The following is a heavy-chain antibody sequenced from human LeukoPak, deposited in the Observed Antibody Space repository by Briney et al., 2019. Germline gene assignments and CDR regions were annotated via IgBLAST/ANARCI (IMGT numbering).Heavy chain of an antibody. D-gene: IGHD3-22*01. J-gene: IGHJ3*02. V-gene: IGHV1-18*01. Sequence: ASVKDSCKASGYTFTSYGISWVRQAPGQGLEWMGWISAYNGNTNYAQKLQGRVTMTTDTSTSTAYMELRSLRSDDTAVYYCARVRYYDSSGYYLDAFDIWGQGTMVTVSS. CDR1: GYTFTSYG. CDR2: ISAYNGNT. CDR3: ARVRYYDSSGYYLDAFDI.